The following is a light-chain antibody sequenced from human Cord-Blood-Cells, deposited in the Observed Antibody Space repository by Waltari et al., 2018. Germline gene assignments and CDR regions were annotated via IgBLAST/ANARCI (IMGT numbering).Light chain of an antibody. CDR2: DDS. J-gene: IGLJ2*01. CDR1: NIGSKS. V-gene: IGLV3-21*03. CDR3: QVWDSSSDHVV. Sequence: SYVLPQPPSVSVAPGKTARITCGGKNIGSKSVHWYQQKPGQAPVLVVYDDSDRPSGIPERFSGSNSGNTATLTISRVEAGDEADYYCQVWDSSSDHVVFGGGTKLTVL.